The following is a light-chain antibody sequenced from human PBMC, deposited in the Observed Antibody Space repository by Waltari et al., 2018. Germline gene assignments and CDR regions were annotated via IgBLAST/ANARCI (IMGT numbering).Light chain of an antibody. V-gene: IGKV3-20*01. Sequence: LSLSPGERATLSCRASQSIGRYLVWYQQRPGQAPRLLIYAASTRATGIPDRFSGSGSGTDFTLTISRLEPEDFAVYYCQNHERLPATFGQGTKVEIK. J-gene: IGKJ1*01. CDR3: QNHERLPAT. CDR1: QSIGRY. CDR2: AAS.